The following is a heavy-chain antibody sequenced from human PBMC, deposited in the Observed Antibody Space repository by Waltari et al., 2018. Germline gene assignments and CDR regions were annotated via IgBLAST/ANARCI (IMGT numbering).Heavy chain of an antibody. D-gene: IGHD5-12*01. Sequence: QLQLQESGPGLVKPSETLSLTCSVYVVSITTNRHYWGWIRQPPGQGLEWIATISYNGATYSSPSLRSRVTIFRDTSKNQLSLKLGSVTAADTAFYYCATYIGASLGTAAFDVWGQGTMVTVSS. CDR1: VVSITTNRHY. CDR2: ISYNGAT. CDR3: ATYIGASLGTAAFDV. V-gene: IGHV4-39*01. J-gene: IGHJ3*01.